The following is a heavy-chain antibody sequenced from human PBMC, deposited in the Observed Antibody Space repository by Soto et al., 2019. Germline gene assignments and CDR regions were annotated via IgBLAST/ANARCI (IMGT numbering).Heavy chain of an antibody. CDR3: ARVLSSGWYVEIVGYYYYGMDV. CDR2: ISAYNGNT. Sequence: QVQLVQSGAEVKKPGASVKVSCKASGYTFTSYGISWVRQAPGQGLEWMGWISAYNGNTNYAQKLQGRVTMTTDTSTSTAYMELRSLRSDDTAVYYCARVLSSGWYVEIVGYYYYGMDVWGQGTTLTVSS. D-gene: IGHD6-19*01. J-gene: IGHJ6*02. V-gene: IGHV1-18*01. CDR1: GYTFTSYG.